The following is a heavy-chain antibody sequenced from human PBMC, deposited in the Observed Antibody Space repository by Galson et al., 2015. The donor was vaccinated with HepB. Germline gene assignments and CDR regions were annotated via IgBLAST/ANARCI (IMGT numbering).Heavy chain of an antibody. Sequence: SLRLSCAASGFIFSSYAMSWVRQAPGKGLEWVSGISGSGGSRDYADSVRGRFTISRDNSKNTLFLQVNSLRAEDTAVYYCARNGGLFLRYYFDFWGQGTLVTVSS. CDR1: GFIFSSYA. CDR2: ISGSGGSR. J-gene: IGHJ4*02. V-gene: IGHV3-23*01. D-gene: IGHD2-15*01. CDR3: ARNGGLFLRYYFDF.